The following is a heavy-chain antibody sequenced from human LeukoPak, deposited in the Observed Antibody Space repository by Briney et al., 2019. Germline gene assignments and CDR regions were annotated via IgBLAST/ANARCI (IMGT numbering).Heavy chain of an antibody. CDR2: INPNSGGT. CDR1: GYTFTGYY. D-gene: IGHD3-3*01. CDR3: ARGREYYDFWSGLSDYMDV. J-gene: IGHJ6*03. V-gene: IGHV1-2*02. Sequence: GASVKVSCKASGYTFTGYYMHWVRQAPGQGLEWMGWINPNSGGTNYAQKFQGRVTMTRDTSISTAYMELSRLRSDDAAVYYCARGREYYDFWSGLSDYMDVWGKGTTVTVSS.